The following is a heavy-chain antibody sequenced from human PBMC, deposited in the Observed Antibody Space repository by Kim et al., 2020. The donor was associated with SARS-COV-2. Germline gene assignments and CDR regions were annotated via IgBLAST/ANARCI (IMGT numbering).Heavy chain of an antibody. CDR1: GYSFPIFW. D-gene: IGHD1-26*01. CDR2: IYPGDSNT. J-gene: IGHJ1*01. V-gene: IGHV5-51*01. Sequence: GESLKISCKGSGYSFPIFWVGWVRQMPGKGLEWMGIIYPGDSNTRYSPSFAGQVTISADKSVSTAYLQLNSLKASDTAIYYCALVPTQNPQYFQHWGQGTLVTVSS. CDR3: ALVPTQNPQYFQH.